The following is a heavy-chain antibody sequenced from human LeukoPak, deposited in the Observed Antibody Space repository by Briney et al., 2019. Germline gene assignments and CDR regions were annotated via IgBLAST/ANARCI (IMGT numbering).Heavy chain of an antibody. CDR1: RGSFSVYY. D-gene: IGHD6-6*01. CDR2: INHSGST. CDR3: VREHRIAARPYYFYYCGMDV. J-gene: IGHJ6*02. Sequence: SETLSLTCAVYRGSFSVYYWSWMRQPPGQGLEWIGEINHSGSTNYNPSLKSRVTISVDTSKNQFSLKLSSVNAAYEALYYCVREHRIAARPYYFYYCGMDVWGQGTTVTVSS. V-gene: IGHV4-34*01.